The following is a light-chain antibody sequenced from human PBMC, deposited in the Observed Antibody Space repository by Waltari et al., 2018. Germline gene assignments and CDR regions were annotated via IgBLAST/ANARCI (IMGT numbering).Light chain of an antibody. Sequence: QSALTQPASVPGSPGQSITISCPGSIGPVGGYSFAPCYQHHPGKAPKLIIYDVSQRPSGVSNRFSGSKSGNTASLTISGLQPEDEADYYCSSYTSIIPPFLFGTGTKV. V-gene: IGLV2-14*03. CDR1: IGPVGGYSF. CDR3: SSYTSIIPPFL. CDR2: DVS. J-gene: IGLJ1*01.